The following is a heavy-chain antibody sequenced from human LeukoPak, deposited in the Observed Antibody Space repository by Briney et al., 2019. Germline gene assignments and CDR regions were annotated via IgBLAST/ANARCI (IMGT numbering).Heavy chain of an antibody. V-gene: IGHV1-69*05. J-gene: IGHJ4*02. CDR1: GGTFSSYA. Sequence: SVKVSCKASGGTFSSYAISWVRQAPGQGLEWMGGIIPIFGTANYAQKFQGRVTMTRDTSTSTVYMELSSLRSEDTAVYYCARGRLLWFGELSYYFDYWGQGTLVTVSS. CDR2: IIPIFGTA. D-gene: IGHD3-10*01. CDR3: ARGRLLWFGELSYYFDY.